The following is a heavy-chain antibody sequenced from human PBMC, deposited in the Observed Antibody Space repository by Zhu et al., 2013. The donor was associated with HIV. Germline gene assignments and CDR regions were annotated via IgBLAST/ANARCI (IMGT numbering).Heavy chain of an antibody. CDR2: IIPILGIA. D-gene: IGHD3-3*01. CDR3: AREEVGGVTIFGVVDPTYAFDI. V-gene: IGHV1-69*08. Sequence: QVQLVQSGAEVKKPGSSVKVSCKASGGTFSSYTISWVRQAPGQGLEWMGRIIPILGIANYAQKFQGRVTITADKSTSTAYMELSSLRSEDTAVYYCAREEVGGVTIFGVVDPTYAFDIWGQGTMVTVSS. CDR1: GGTFSSYT. J-gene: IGHJ3*02.